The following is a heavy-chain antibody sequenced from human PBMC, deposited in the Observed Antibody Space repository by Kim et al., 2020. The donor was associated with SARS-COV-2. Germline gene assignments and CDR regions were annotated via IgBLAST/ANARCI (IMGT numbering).Heavy chain of an antibody. Sequence: ASVKVSCTASGYTFTTYTMHWVRQAPGQRLEWMGWINTDNSNTKYSQNFQGRVTITRDTSASTAYMELSSLRSEDTAVYYCARGTVVAADPKRLRMDVWGQGTTVTVSS. CDR2: INTDNSNT. CDR1: GYTFTTYT. CDR3: ARGTVVAADPKRLRMDV. V-gene: IGHV1-3*04. J-gene: IGHJ6*02. D-gene: IGHD2-15*01.